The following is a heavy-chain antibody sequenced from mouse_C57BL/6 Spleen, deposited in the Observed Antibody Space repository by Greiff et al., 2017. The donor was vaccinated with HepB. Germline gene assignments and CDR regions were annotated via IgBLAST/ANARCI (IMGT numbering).Heavy chain of an antibody. J-gene: IGHJ2*01. CDR2: IDPSDSYT. CDR3: ARSGNWDDFDY. D-gene: IGHD4-1*01. CDR1: GYTFTSYW. Sequence: VQLQQPGAELVRPGTSVKLSCKASGYTFTSYWMHWVKQRPGQGLEWIGVIDPSDSYTNYNQKFKGKATLTVDTSSSTAYMQLSSLTSEDSAVYYCARSGNWDDFDYWGQGTTLTVSS. V-gene: IGHV1-59*01.